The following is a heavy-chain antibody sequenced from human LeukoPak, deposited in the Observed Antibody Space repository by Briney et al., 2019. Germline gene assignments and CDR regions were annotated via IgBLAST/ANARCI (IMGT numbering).Heavy chain of an antibody. J-gene: IGHJ4*02. D-gene: IGHD6-6*01. CDR3: ARRLLGSSSFDY. Sequence: PSETLSLTRTVSGGSISSYYWSWIRQPPGKGLEWIGYIYYSGSTNYNPSLKSRVTISVDTSKNQFSLKLSSVTAADTAVYYCARRLLGSSSFDYWGQGTLVTVSS. CDR2: IYYSGST. CDR1: GGSISSYY. V-gene: IGHV4-59*08.